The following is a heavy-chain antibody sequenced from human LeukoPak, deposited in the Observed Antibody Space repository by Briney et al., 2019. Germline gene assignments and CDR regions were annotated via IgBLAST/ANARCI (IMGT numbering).Heavy chain of an antibody. CDR3: ARMGGSGSYLRPFDP. CDR1: GGSISSTINY. Sequence: SETLPLTCTVSGGSISSTINYWGCIRQPPGKGLEWIGSIYYSGSTNYNPSLKSRVTISVDTSKNQFSLKLSSVTAADTAVYYCARMGGSGSYLRPFDPWGQGNLVTVSS. CDR2: IYYSGST. J-gene: IGHJ5*02. V-gene: IGHV4-39*07. D-gene: IGHD3-10*01.